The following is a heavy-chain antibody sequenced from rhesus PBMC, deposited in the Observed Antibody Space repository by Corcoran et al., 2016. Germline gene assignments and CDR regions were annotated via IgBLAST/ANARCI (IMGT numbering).Heavy chain of an antibody. J-gene: IGHJ4*01. CDR1: GGSIRSNY. CDR3: ARVEYGTSYDY. Sequence: QVQLQESGPGLVKPLETLSLTCAVSGGSIRSNYWSWIRQPPGKGLEWIEYNDCRGGSTNHNPCVKSRVTRSVDTAKNQFSLKLSSVTAAETAGYYCARVEYGTSYDYWGQGVLVTVAS. V-gene: IGHV4S11*01. CDR2: NDCRGGST. D-gene: IGHD4-29*01.